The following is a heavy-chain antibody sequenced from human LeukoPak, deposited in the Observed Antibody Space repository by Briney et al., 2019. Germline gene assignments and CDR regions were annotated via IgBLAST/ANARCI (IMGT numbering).Heavy chain of an antibody. D-gene: IGHD6-13*01. V-gene: IGHV3-9*01. Sequence: GRSLRLSCAASGFTFDDYAMHWVRQAPGKGLEWVSGISWNSGNIGYADSVKGRFTISRDNAKNSLYLQMNSLRAEDTAFYYCAKARGGATAHFEYWGQGTLVTVSS. CDR1: GFTFDDYA. CDR2: ISWNSGNI. CDR3: AKARGGATAHFEY. J-gene: IGHJ4*02.